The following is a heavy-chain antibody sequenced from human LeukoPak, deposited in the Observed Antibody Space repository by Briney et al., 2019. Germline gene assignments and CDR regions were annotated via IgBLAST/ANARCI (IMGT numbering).Heavy chain of an antibody. V-gene: IGHV3-30*04. Sequence: GGSLRLSCAASAFTFSNYAMHWVRQAPGKGLEWVGVIFFDGTTKYYADSVKGRFTISRDNSRNTLYLQMNSLRPEDTAVYYCAREVGDYLDYWGQGTLVTVSS. CDR3: AREVGDYLDY. D-gene: IGHD4-17*01. J-gene: IGHJ4*02. CDR1: AFTFSNYA. CDR2: IFFDGTTK.